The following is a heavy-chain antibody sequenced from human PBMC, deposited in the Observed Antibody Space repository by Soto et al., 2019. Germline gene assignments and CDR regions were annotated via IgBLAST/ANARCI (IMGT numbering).Heavy chain of an antibody. CDR2: INPSGGST. J-gene: IGHJ5*02. CDR1: GYTFTSYY. V-gene: IGHV1-46*01. D-gene: IGHD3-9*01. CDR3: ASSGADILTGYFPGGVWFDP. Sequence: ASVKVSFKASGYTFTSYYMHWVRQAPGQGLEWMGIINPSGGSTSYAQKFQGRVTMTRDTSTSTVYMELSSLRSEDTAVYYCASSGADILTGYFPGGVWFDPWGQGTLVTVSS.